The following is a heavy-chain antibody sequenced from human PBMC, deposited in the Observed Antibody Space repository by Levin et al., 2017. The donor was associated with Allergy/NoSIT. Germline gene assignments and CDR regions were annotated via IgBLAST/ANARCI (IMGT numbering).Heavy chain of an antibody. J-gene: IGHJ5*01. CDR3: ARSHGSGSYYLSDWFDS. CDR1: GFTFSIYA. D-gene: IGHD3-10*01. Sequence: GGSLRLSCATSGFTFSIYAMHWVRQAPGKGLEWVAVIWYDGSDKYYADSVKGRFNISRDNSKSTLYMQMNSLRAEDTAVYYCARSHGSGSYYLSDWFDSWGQGTLVTVSS. V-gene: IGHV3-33*01. CDR2: IWYDGSDK.